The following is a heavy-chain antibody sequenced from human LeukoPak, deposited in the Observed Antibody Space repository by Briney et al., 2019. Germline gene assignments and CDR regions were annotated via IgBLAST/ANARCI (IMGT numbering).Heavy chain of an antibody. CDR1: GFTFSSYA. CDR3: ASKWYCGGDCYYQIDF. V-gene: IGHV3-30-3*01. J-gene: IGHJ4*02. D-gene: IGHD2-21*02. CDR2: ISYDGSNK. Sequence: GRSLRLSCAASGFTFSSYAMHWVRQAPGKGLEWVAVISYDGSNKYYADSVKGRFTISRDNSKNTLYLQMNSLRAEDTALYYCASKWYCGGDCYYQIDFWGQGTLVTVSS.